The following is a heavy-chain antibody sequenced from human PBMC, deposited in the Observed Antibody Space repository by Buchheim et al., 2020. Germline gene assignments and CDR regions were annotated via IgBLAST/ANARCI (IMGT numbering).Heavy chain of an antibody. CDR2: IYYSGST. J-gene: IGHJ3*02. Sequence: QVQLQESGPGLVKPSETLSLTCTVSGGSISSYYWRWIRQPPGKGLEWIGYIYYSGSTNYNPSLKSRVIISVDTSKNQFSLKLSSVTAADTAVYYCAREIGSGRPTNGFDIWGQGT. CDR1: GGSISSYY. V-gene: IGHV4-59*01. D-gene: IGHD3-10*01. CDR3: AREIGSGRPTNGFDI.